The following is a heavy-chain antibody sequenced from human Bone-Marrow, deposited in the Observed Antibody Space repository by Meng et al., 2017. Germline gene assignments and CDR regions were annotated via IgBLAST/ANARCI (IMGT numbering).Heavy chain of an antibody. CDR1: GFTFSSYA. Sequence: GGSLRLSCAASGFTFSSYAMHWVRQAPGKGLEWVAVISYDGSNKYYADSVKGRFTISRDNSKNTLYLQMNSLRAEDAAVYYCAGASREYSNSSGDDYWGQGTLVTVSS. V-gene: IGHV3-30*01. CDR3: AGASREYSNSSGDDY. CDR2: ISYDGSNK. J-gene: IGHJ4*02. D-gene: IGHD6-6*01.